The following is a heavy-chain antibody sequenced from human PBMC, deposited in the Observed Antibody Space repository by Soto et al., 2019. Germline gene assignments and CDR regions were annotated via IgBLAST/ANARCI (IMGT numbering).Heavy chain of an antibody. CDR3: AKQFSSGWSHLDY. CDR2: ISWDGGTT. Sequence: GGSLRLSCAASGFSFDDSNMHWVRQAPGKGLEWVSLISWDGGTTYYADSVKGRFTVSRDNSENSLYLQMNSLRFEDTGLYYCAKQFSSGWSHLDYWGLGTLVTV. CDR1: GFSFDDSN. J-gene: IGHJ4*02. D-gene: IGHD6-19*01. V-gene: IGHV3-43*01.